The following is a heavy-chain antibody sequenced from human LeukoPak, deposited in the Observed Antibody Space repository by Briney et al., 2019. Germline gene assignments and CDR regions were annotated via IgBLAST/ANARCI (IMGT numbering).Heavy chain of an antibody. J-gene: IGHJ4*02. Sequence: GGSLRLSCAASGFTFSSYAMSWVRQAPGKGLEWVSAISGSGGSTYYADSVKGRFTISRDNSKSTLYLQMNSLRAEDTAVYYCAKDRGIAVAGGDYWGQGTLVTVSS. CDR1: GFTFSSYA. D-gene: IGHD6-19*01. V-gene: IGHV3-23*01. CDR2: ISGSGGST. CDR3: AKDRGIAVAGGDY.